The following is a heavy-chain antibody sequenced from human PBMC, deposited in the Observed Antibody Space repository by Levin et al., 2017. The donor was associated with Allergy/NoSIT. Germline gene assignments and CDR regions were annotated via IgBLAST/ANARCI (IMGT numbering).Heavy chain of an antibody. V-gene: IGHV4-59*08. CDR1: GGSISSYY. J-gene: IGHJ6*02. CDR3: AGHAKQLTPPGSMDV. Sequence: SETLSLTCTVSGGSISSYYWSWIRQPPGKGLEWIGYIYYSGSTNYNPSLKSRVTISVDTSKNQFSLKLSSVTAADTAVYYCAGHAKQLTPPGSMDVWGQGTTVTVSS. CDR2: IYYSGST. D-gene: IGHD6-13*01.